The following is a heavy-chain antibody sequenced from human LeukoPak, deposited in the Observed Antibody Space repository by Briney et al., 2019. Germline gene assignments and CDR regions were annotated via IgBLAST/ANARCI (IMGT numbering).Heavy chain of an antibody. CDR1: GGSVSSYY. CDR3: ARSIAAADPFDY. CDR2: IYYSGST. J-gene: IGHJ4*02. Sequence: SETLSLICTVSGGSVSSYYWSWIRQPPGKGLEWIGYIYYSGSTNYNPSLKSRVTISVDTSKNQFSLKLSSVTAADTAVYYCARSIAAADPFDYWGQGTLVTVSS. D-gene: IGHD6-13*01. V-gene: IGHV4-59*02.